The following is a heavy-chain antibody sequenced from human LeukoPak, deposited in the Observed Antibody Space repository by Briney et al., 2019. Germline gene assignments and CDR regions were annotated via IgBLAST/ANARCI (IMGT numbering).Heavy chain of an antibody. CDR1: GYTFTNYG. V-gene: IGHV1-18*01. J-gene: IGHJ6*02. CDR3: ARRGATFSYYYGMDV. D-gene: IGHD1-26*01. Sequence: ASVKVSCKASGYTFTNYGINWVRQAPGQGLEWMGWISAYNANTNYAQKLQGRVTITRDTSISTAYMELSSLRSEDTAVYYCARRGATFSYYYGMDVWGQGTTVTVSS. CDR2: ISAYNANT.